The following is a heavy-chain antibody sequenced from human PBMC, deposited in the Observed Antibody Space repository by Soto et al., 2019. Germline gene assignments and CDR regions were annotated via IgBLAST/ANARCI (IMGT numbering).Heavy chain of an antibody. CDR1: GFTFSSYG. CDR3: ARENYYDSSGYYWYYYGMDV. CDR2: KSYDGSNK. Sequence: QVQLVESGGGVVQPGRSLRLSCAASGFTFSSYGMHWVRQAQGKGLEWVAVKSYDGSNKYYADSVKGRFTISRDNSKNTLYLQMNSLRAEDTAVYYCARENYYDSSGYYWYYYGMDVWGQGTTVTVSS. J-gene: IGHJ6*02. D-gene: IGHD3-22*01. V-gene: IGHV3-30*03.